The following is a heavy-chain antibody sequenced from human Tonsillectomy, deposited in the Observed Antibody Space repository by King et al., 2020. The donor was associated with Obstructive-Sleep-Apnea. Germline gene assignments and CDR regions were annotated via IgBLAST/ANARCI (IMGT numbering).Heavy chain of an antibody. CDR1: GASISSYC. J-gene: IGHJ3*02. D-gene: IGHD1-26*01. V-gene: IGHV4-4*07. CDR2: MYTSRST. Sequence: VQLQESGPGLVKPSETLSLTCTVSGASISSYCWSWIRQSAGKGLEWIGRMYTSRSTNYNPSLKSRVTMSGDTSKNQFSLKLNSVTAADTAVYYCARGTAIVGATSRAFDIWGQGTKVTVSS. CDR3: ARGTAIVGATSRAFDI.